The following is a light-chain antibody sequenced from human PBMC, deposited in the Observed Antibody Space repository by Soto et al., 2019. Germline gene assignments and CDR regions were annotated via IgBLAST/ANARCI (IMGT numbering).Light chain of an antibody. CDR2: EVS. CDR3: ISYTGSSTSDV. V-gene: IGLV2-14*01. CDR1: SSDIGSYNY. Sequence: QSVLTQPASVSGSPGQSITISCSGSSSDIGSYNYVAWYQQLPGKTPKLMIYEVSNRPSGVSHRFSGSKSGNTASLTISGLQAEDEADYYCISYTGSSTSDVFGTGTKLTVL. J-gene: IGLJ1*01.